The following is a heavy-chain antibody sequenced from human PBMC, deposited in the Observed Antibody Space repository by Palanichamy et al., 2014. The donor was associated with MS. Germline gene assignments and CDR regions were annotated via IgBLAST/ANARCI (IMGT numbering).Heavy chain of an antibody. Sequence: QVQLQESGPGLVKPSETLSPHLHCLWWLRQQWYLLLELAPSAPRKGLEWIGYISYIGSANYNPSLKSRVTISRDTSKNQFSLKLNSVTAADTAVYYCARQRDNDFWGFDPWGQGTLVTVSS. J-gene: IGHJ5*02. CDR3: ARQRDNDFWGFDP. V-gene: IGHV4-61*01. D-gene: IGHD3/OR15-3a*01. CDR1: WLRQQWYLL. CDR2: ISYIGSA.